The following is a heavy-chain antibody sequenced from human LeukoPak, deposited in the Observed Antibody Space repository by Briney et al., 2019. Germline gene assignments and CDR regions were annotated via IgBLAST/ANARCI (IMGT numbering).Heavy chain of an antibody. CDR1: GFTFSSYA. J-gene: IGHJ3*02. CDR3: ARDPGYSYGYTNDAFDI. Sequence: GGPLTLSCGASGFTFSSYAMSWVRQAPGKGLEGVSAISGSGGSTYYAASVKRRFTISRDNAKNPLYLQMNSLRAEDTALYYCARDPGYSYGYTNDAFDIWGQGTMVTVSS. CDR2: ISGSGGST. D-gene: IGHD5-18*01. V-gene: IGHV3-23*01.